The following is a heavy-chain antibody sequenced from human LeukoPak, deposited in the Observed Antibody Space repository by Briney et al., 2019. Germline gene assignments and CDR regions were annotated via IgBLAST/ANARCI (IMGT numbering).Heavy chain of an antibody. CDR2: ISGSGGST. J-gene: IGHJ5*02. V-gene: IGHV3-23*01. CDR3: AKAPSNWVYNWFDP. D-gene: IGHD2-8*01. CDR1: GFTFSSYA. Sequence: GGSLRLSCAASGFTFSSYAMSWVRQAPGKGLEWVSAISGSGGSTYYADSVRGRFTISRDNSKNMMYLQMNSLRAEDTAVYYCAKAPSNWVYNWFDPWGQGTLVNVSS.